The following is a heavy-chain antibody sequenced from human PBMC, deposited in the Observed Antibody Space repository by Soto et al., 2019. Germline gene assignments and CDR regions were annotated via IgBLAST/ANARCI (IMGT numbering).Heavy chain of an antibody. J-gene: IGHJ4*02. CDR2: IYWDDDK. D-gene: IGHD5-18*01. CDR3: AHLPWKQLWPRAPDVY. Sequence: QITLKESGPTLVKPTQTLTLTCTFSGFALSTSAVGVGWIRQPPGKALEWLGIIYWDDDKRYSPSLKSRVTITKDTFKNQLVLTMTNMDPVDTATYYCAHLPWKQLWPRAPDVYWGQGTPVTVSS. V-gene: IGHV2-5*02. CDR1: GFALSTSAVG.